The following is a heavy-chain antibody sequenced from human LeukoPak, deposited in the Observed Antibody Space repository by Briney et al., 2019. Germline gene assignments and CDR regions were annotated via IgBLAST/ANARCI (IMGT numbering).Heavy chain of an antibody. V-gene: IGHV5-51*01. CDR2: IYPGDSHT. Sequence: GESPETLLKRPGYTFPNNWRVWVRQMPGKGLEWMGIIYPGDSHTRYSPSFQGQVTISARKSNSTAYLQWTRLKASDNAIYYCARHAPGHLSTPFVCWGQGTLVTVSA. CDR3: ARHAPGHLSTPFVC. J-gene: IGHJ4*02. CDR1: GYTFPNNW. D-gene: IGHD3-16*02.